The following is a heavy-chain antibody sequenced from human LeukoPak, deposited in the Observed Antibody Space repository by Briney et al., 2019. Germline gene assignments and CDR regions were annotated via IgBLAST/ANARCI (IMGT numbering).Heavy chain of an antibody. CDR1: GFTFSSYA. CDR2: ISGSGGST. CDR3: ASQSITIFGVVDYYYGMDV. V-gene: IGHV3-23*01. D-gene: IGHD3-3*01. J-gene: IGHJ6*02. Sequence: GGSLRLSCAASGFTFSSYAMSWVRQAPGKGLEWVSAISGSGGSTYYADSVKGRFTISRDNSKNSLYLQMNSLRAEDTAVYYCASQSITIFGVVDYYYGMDVWGQGTTVTVSS.